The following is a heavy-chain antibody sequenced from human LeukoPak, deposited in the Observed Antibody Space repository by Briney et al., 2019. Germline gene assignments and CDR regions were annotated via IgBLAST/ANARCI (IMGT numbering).Heavy chain of an antibody. CDR1: GFTFSSYG. CDR3: AKDQETYYYGSESYYGAYDC. J-gene: IGHJ4*02. D-gene: IGHD3-10*01. Sequence: SGGSLRLSCAASGFTFSSYGFHWVRQAPGKGLEWVAFIRYDGNSKYYADSVKGRFTISRDNSKNTLYLQMNSLRAEDTAVYYCAKDQETYYYGSESYYGAYDCWGQGTLVTVSS. V-gene: IGHV3-30*02. CDR2: IRYDGNSK.